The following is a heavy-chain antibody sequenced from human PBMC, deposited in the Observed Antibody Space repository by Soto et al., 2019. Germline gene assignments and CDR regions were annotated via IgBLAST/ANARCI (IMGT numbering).Heavy chain of an antibody. CDR3: ARSVFP. J-gene: IGHJ5*02. V-gene: IGHV3-30*03. CDR1: GFTISSHA. Sequence: GGSLRLSCAASGFTISSHAMHWVRQDPGKGLEWVAVISYDGNNTFYADSVKGRFTISRDNSKNTLYLQVHSLRDEDTAVYYCARSVFPWGQGTLVTVSS. CDR2: ISYDGNNT.